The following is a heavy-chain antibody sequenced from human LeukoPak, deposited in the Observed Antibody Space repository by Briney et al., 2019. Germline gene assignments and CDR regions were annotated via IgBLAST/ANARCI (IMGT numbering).Heavy chain of an antibody. J-gene: IGHJ5*02. CDR1: GGSISSYY. D-gene: IGHD6-13*01. Sequence: SETLSLTCTVSGGSISSYYWRWIRQPAGKGLEWIGRIYTSGSTNYNPSLKSRVTMSVDTSKNQFSLKLSAVTAADTAVYYCARVGYRNWFDPWGQGTLVTVSS. CDR2: IYTSGST. CDR3: ARVGYRNWFDP. V-gene: IGHV4-4*07.